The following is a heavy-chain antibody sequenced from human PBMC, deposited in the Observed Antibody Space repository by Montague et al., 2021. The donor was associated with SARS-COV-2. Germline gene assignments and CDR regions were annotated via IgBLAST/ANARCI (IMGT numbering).Heavy chain of an antibody. J-gene: IGHJ5*02. CDR1: GGSIRSYF. Sequence: SETLSLTCTVSGGSIRSYFWSWIRQPPGKGLEWIGYIYYTGSTXXXPSXKGRVTMSISMSENQFSLKLNSVTAADTAVYYCARAIGAPESWFDPWGQGTLVTVSS. CDR2: IYYTGST. CDR3: ARAIGAPESWFDP. D-gene: IGHD3-16*01. V-gene: IGHV4-59*12.